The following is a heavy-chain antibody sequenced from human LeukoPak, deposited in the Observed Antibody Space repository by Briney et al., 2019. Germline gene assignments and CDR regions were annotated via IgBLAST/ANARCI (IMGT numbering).Heavy chain of an antibody. J-gene: IGHJ1*01. Sequence: PSETLSLTCTVSGGSISSYYWSWIRQPAGKGLEGIGRIYTSGSTNYNPSLKSRVTMSVDTSKNQFSLKLSSVTAADTAVCYCARDHRRYYDSSGSEYFQHWGQGTLVTVSS. CDR1: GGSISSYY. V-gene: IGHV4-4*07. D-gene: IGHD3-22*01. CDR3: ARDHRRYYDSSGSEYFQH. CDR2: IYTSGST.